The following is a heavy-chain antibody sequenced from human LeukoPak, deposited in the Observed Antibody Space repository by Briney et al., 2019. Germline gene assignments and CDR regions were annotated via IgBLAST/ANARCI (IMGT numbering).Heavy chain of an antibody. Sequence: GGSLRLSCAASGFTFSDYYMSWIRQAPGKGLEWVSYISSSGSTIYYADSVKGRFTISRDNAKNSLYLQMNSLRAEDTAVYYCAKDDSGSYGGYDAFDIWGQGTMVTVSS. J-gene: IGHJ3*02. CDR2: ISSSGSTI. CDR3: AKDDSGSYGGYDAFDI. D-gene: IGHD1-26*01. CDR1: GFTFSDYY. V-gene: IGHV3-11*01.